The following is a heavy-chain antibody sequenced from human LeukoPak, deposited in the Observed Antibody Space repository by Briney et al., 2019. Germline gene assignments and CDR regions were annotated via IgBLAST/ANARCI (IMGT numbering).Heavy chain of an antibody. Sequence: PGRSLRLSCAASGFTFSSYDMHWVRQATGKGLEWVSAIGTAGDTYYPGSVKGRFTISRENAKNSLYLQMNSLRAGDTAVYYCARDQDESGAFDIWGQGTMVTVSS. J-gene: IGHJ3*02. CDR2: IGTAGDT. CDR1: GFTFSSYD. CDR3: ARDQDESGAFDI. V-gene: IGHV3-13*01.